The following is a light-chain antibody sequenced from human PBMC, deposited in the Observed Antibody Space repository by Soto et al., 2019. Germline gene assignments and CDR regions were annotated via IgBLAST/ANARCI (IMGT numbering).Light chain of an antibody. CDR2: KAS. Sequence: DIQMTQSPSTLSASVGDRVTITCRASQSISWLAWYQQKPGKAPKLLIFKASSLESGVPSRFSGSGSGTEFTLTISSLQLDDFATYYCQQYNSYSPRTFGQGTKVEIK. CDR1: QSISW. CDR3: QQYNSYSPRT. V-gene: IGKV1-5*03. J-gene: IGKJ1*01.